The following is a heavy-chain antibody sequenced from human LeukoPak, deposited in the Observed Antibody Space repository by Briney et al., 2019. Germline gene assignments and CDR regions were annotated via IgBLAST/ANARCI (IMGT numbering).Heavy chain of an antibody. CDR1: GGSISSYY. V-gene: IGHV4-59*01. J-gene: IGHJ5*02. CDR2: IYYSGST. Sequence: PSETLSLTCTVSGGSISSYYWSWIRQPPGKGLEWIGYIYYSGSTNYNPSLKSRVTISVDTSKNQFSLKLSSVTAADTAVYYCARGQRFLEWLLQDYNWFDPWGQGTLVTVSS. CDR3: ARGQRFLEWLLQDYNWFDP. D-gene: IGHD3-3*01.